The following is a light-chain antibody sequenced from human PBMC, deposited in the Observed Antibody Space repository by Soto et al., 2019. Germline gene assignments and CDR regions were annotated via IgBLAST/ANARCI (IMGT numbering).Light chain of an antibody. J-gene: IGLJ1*01. Sequence: QSALTQPASVSGSPGQSVTISCTGTSSDVGSCNRVSWYQQHPGKAPKLLISEGNKRPSGVSNRFSGSKSGNTASLTISGREAEYEADYCWFSYGGSNTSVFGTGTKLTVL. CDR1: SSDVGSCNR. V-gene: IGLV2-23*01. CDR2: EGN. CDR3: FSYGGSNTSV.